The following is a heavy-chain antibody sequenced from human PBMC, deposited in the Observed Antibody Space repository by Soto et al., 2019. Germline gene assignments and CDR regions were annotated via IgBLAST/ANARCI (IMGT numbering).Heavy chain of an antibody. CDR2: INGGSDSI. CDR3: ARPARIVVVVAVTRDYFDY. CDR1: GFMFDSFA. V-gene: IGHV3-48*01. Sequence: GGSLRLSCVGSGFMFDSFAMNWVRQAPGKGLEWVAYINGGSDSIYYAESVKGRFTISRDNARNSLSLQMNSLRAEDTAVYYCARPARIVVVVAVTRDYFDYWGQGTLVTVSS. D-gene: IGHD2-15*01. J-gene: IGHJ4*02.